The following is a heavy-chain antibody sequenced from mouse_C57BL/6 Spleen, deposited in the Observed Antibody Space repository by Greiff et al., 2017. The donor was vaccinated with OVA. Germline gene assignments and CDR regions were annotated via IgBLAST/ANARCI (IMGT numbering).Heavy chain of an antibody. CDR3: AYDGSSPAWFAY. CDR1: GYTFTSYW. J-gene: IGHJ3*01. D-gene: IGHD1-1*01. CDR2: IYPGSGST. Sequence: QVQLQQPGAELVKPGASVKMSCKASGYTFTSYWITWVKQRPGQGLEWIGDIYPGSGSTNYNEKFKSKATLTVDTSSSTAYMQLSSLTSEDSAVYYGAYDGSSPAWFAYWGQGTLVTVSA. V-gene: IGHV1-55*01.